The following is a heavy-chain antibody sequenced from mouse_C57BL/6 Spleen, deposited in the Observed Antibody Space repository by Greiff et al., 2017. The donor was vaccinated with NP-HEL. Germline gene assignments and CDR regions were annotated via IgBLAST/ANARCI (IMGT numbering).Heavy chain of an antibody. D-gene: IGHD3-2*02. CDR1: GFTFSSYA. V-gene: IGHV5-4*03. Sequence: DVMLVESGGGLVKPGGSLKLSCAASGFTFSSYAMSWVRQTPEKRLEWVATISDGGSYTYYPDNVKGRFTISRDNAKNNLYLQMSHLKSEDTAMYYCARGGAQATHYYAMDYWGQGTSVTVSS. J-gene: IGHJ4*01. CDR3: ARGGAQATHYYAMDY. CDR2: ISDGGSYT.